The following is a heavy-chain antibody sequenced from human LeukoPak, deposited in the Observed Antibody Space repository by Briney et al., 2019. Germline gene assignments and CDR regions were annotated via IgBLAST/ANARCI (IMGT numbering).Heavy chain of an antibody. D-gene: IGHD2-2*01. Sequence: ASVKVSCKASGYSFTGYYMHWVRQAPGQGLEWMGWINPNSGGTNYAQKFQGRVTMTRDTSISTAYMELSRLRSDDTAVYYCARDRGWCSSTSCYEDNFDYWGQGTLVTVSS. CDR1: GYSFTGYY. CDR2: INPNSGGT. V-gene: IGHV1-2*02. J-gene: IGHJ4*02. CDR3: ARDRGWCSSTSCYEDNFDY.